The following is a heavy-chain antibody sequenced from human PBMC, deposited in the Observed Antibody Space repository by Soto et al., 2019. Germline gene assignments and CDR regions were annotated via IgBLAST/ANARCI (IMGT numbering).Heavy chain of an antibody. Sequence: QVQLQESGPGLVKPSGTLSLTCAVSGGSISSSNWWSWVRQPPGKGLEWIGEIYHSGSTNYNPSLKGRVPIPEDKSKNQFPLKLSFGTAADTAVYYCAGGGSGGGFDYWGQGTLVTVSS. J-gene: IGHJ4*02. V-gene: IGHV4-4*02. CDR2: IYHSGST. D-gene: IGHD3-16*01. CDR3: AGGGSGGGFDY. CDR1: GGSISSSNW.